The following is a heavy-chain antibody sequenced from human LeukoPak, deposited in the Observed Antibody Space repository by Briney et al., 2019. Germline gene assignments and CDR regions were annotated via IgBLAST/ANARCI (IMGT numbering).Heavy chain of an antibody. CDR1: GYSISSGYY. Sequence: PSETLSLTCAVSGYSISSGYYWGWIRQPPGKGLEWIGSIYHSGSTYYNPSLKSRVTISVDTSQNQFSLKLSSVPAADTAVYYCARGRIDYFDSSGYSGYFDYWGQGTLVTVSS. D-gene: IGHD3-22*01. CDR3: ARGRIDYFDSSGYSGYFDY. CDR2: IYHSGST. V-gene: IGHV4-38-2*01. J-gene: IGHJ4*02.